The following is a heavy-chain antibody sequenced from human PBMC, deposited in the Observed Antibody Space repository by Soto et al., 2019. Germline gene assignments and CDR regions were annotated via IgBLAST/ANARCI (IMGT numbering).Heavy chain of an antibody. V-gene: IGHV3-11*01. J-gene: IGHJ5*02. CDR2: ISSSGSTI. CDR3: ARPYPNMDWFDP. D-gene: IGHD2-21*01. CDR1: GFTFSDYY. Sequence: QVQLVESGGGLVKPGGSLRLSCAASGFTFSDYYMSWIRQAPGKGLEWVSYISSSGSTIYYAVSVKGRCTISSDNAKNSLYLQMNSLRAEDTAVYYCARPYPNMDWFDPWGQGTLVTVSS.